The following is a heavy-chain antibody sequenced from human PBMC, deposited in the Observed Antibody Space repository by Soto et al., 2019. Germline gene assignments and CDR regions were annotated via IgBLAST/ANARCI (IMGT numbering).Heavy chain of an antibody. D-gene: IGHD3-10*01. J-gene: IGHJ4*02. CDR2: INAGNGNT. Sequence: QVQLVQSGAEVKKPGASVKVSCKASGYTFTSYAMHWVRQAPGQRLEWMGWINAGNGNTKYSQKFQGRVTITRDTSASTAYMELGSLRSEDTAVYYCARDSGRFGEQEGTPFDYWGQGTLVTVSS. CDR3: ARDSGRFGEQEGTPFDY. CDR1: GYTFTSYA. V-gene: IGHV1-3*01.